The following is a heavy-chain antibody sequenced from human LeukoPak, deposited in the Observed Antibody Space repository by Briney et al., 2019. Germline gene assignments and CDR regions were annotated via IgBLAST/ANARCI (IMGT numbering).Heavy chain of an antibody. CDR3: AKSPRILAAAVRLYYYYYYMDV. J-gene: IGHJ6*03. CDR1: GFTFSSYA. D-gene: IGHD6-13*01. Sequence: GGSLRLSCAASGFTFSSYAMSWVRQATGKGRAWVSSISGSGGSTYYADSVKGRFTISRDNPKTTLYLQMNSLRADDTAVYYCAKSPRILAAAVRLYYYYYYMDVWGKGTTVTVSS. V-gene: IGHV3-23*01. CDR2: ISGSGGST.